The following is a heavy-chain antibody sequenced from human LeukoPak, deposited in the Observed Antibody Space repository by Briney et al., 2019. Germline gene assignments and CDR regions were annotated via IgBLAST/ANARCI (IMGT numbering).Heavy chain of an antibody. CDR2: ISYDGSNK. Sequence: GGSLRLSCAASGFTFSSYAMHWARQARGKGREWVAVISYDGSNKYYADSVKGRFTISRDNSKNTLFLQMSSLRPEDTAVYYCALGKNFGYHYFDFWGQGALVTVSS. D-gene: IGHD2-2*03. CDR3: ALGKNFGYHYFDF. J-gene: IGHJ4*02. V-gene: IGHV3-30*04. CDR1: GFTFSSYA.